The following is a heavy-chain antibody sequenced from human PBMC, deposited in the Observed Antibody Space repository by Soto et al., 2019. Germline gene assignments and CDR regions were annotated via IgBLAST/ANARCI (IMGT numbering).Heavy chain of an antibody. CDR1: GFSLSTSGVG. D-gene: IGHD6-13*01. J-gene: IGHJ4*02. V-gene: IGHV2-5*02. CDR2: IYWDDDK. Sequence: QITLKESGPTLVKPTQTLTLTCTFSGFSLSTSGVGVGWIRQPPGKALEWLALIYWDDDKRYSPSLKSRLTITKDTSKNQVVLTMTNMEPVDTATYYCAHSQEGIAAAGTGYSYYWGQGTLVTVSS. CDR3: AHSQEGIAAAGTGYSYY.